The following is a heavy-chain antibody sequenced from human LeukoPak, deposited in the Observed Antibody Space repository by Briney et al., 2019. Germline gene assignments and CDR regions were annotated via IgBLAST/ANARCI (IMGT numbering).Heavy chain of an antibody. CDR3: ATDYGGNSGWFDP. D-gene: IGHD4-23*01. CDR1: GYTLASYY. V-gene: IGHV1-8*01. Sequence: ASVTVSYKGSGYTLASYYINWVRQATGQGLEWMGWMNPNSGTTGYAQKFQDRVTLTRDTSISTAYMELSSLTSDDTAVYYGATDYGGNSGWFDPWGQGTLVTVSS. CDR2: MNPNSGTT. J-gene: IGHJ5*02.